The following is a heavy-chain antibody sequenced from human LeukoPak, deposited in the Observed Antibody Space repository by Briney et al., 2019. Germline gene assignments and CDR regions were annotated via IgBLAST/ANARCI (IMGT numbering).Heavy chain of an antibody. J-gene: IGHJ4*02. CDR3: ARDLSGVAGYTYGRGIDY. Sequence: PGGSLRLSCVASGFTFSSRDWMTWVRQAPGKGLEWVSYISSSGSTIYYADSVKGRFTISRDNAKNSLYLQMNSLRAEDTAVYYCARDLSGVAGYTYGRGIDYWGQGTLVTASS. V-gene: IGHV3-48*04. D-gene: IGHD5-18*01. CDR2: ISSSGSTI. CDR1: GFTFSSRDW.